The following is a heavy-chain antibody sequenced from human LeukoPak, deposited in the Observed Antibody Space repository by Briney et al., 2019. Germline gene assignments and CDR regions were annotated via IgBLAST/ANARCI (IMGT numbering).Heavy chain of an antibody. CDR1: GFTFSSYG. CDR2: ISYDGSDK. J-gene: IGHJ4*02. V-gene: IGHV3-30*18. Sequence: QPGRSLRLSCAASGFTFSSYGMHWVRRAPGKGLEWVTFISYDGSDKYYADSVKGRFTISRDNSKNTLYLQMNSLRAEDTAVYYCAKNYYYDSSGAFDYWGQGTLVTASS. CDR3: AKNYYYDSSGAFDY. D-gene: IGHD3-22*01.